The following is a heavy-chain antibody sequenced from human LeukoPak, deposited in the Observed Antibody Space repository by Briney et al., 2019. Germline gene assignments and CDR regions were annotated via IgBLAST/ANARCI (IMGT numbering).Heavy chain of an antibody. J-gene: IGHJ3*02. CDR2: INWNGGST. CDR1: GFTFDDYG. D-gene: IGHD1-26*01. CDR3: ARDQDGSPGAFDI. V-gene: IGHV3-20*04. Sequence: GGSLRLSCAASGFTFDDYGMSWVRQAPGKGLESVSGINWNGGSTGYADSVKGRFTISRDNAKNSLYLQMDSLRAEDTALYYCARDQDGSPGAFDIWGQGTMVTVSS.